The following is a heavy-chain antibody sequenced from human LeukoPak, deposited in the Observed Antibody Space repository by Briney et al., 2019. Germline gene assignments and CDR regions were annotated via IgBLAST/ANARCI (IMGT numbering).Heavy chain of an antibody. CDR2: IIPILGIA. V-gene: IGHV1-69*04. J-gene: IGHJ4*02. CDR1: RGTFSSYA. Sequence: SMKVSCKASRGTFSSYAISWVRQAPGQGLEWMGRIIPILGIANYAQKFQGRVTITADKSTSTAYMELSSLRSEDTAVYYCARDHYGDPVGYWGQGTLVTVSS. D-gene: IGHD4-17*01. CDR3: ARDHYGDPVGY.